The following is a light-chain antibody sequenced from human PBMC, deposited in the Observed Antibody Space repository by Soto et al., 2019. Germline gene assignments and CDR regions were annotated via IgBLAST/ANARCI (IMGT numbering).Light chain of an antibody. Sequence: QSALTQPASVSGSPGQSITISCTGTSRDVGGYNYVSWYQQHPGKAPKLMIYDVSNRPSGVSNRCSGSKSGNTASLTISWLQAEDEADYYCSSYTSSSTPVFGTGTKVTVL. CDR1: SRDVGGYNY. J-gene: IGLJ1*01. V-gene: IGLV2-14*01. CDR2: DVS. CDR3: SSYTSSSTPV.